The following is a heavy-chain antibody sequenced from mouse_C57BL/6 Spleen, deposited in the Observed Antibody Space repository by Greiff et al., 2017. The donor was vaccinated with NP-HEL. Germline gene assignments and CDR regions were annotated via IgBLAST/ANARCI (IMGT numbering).Heavy chain of an antibody. V-gene: IGHV10-1*01. D-gene: IGHD2-5*01. CDR3: VRPAYYSNWYFDV. CDR1: GFSFNTYA. Sequence: EVHLVESGGGLVQPKGSLKLSCAASGFSFNTYAMNWVRQAPGKGLEWVARIRSKSNNYATYYADSVKDRFTISRDDSESMLYLQMNNLKTEDTAMYYCVRPAYYSNWYFDVWGTGTTVTVSS. J-gene: IGHJ1*03. CDR2: IRSKSNNYAT.